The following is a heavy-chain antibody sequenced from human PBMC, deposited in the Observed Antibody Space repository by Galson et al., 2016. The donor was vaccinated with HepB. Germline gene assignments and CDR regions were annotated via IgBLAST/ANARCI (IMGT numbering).Heavy chain of an antibody. CDR1: GFTVSNNY. CDR2: IYSGGST. V-gene: IGHV3-53*01. D-gene: IGHD3-10*01. CDR3: ARLYFGSGGAVDY. Sequence: SLRLSCAVFGFTVSNNYMSWVRQAPGKGLEWVSLIYSGGSTYYADSVKGRFTISRDNSKSTLYLQMNSLRAEDTAVYYCARLYFGSGGAVDYWGQGTLVTVSS. J-gene: IGHJ4*02.